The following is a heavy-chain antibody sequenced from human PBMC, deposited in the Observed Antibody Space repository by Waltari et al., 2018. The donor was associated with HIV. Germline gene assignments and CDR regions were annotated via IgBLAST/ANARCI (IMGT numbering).Heavy chain of an antibody. CDR1: GFTFRSHW. CDR2: INGDGSGT. V-gene: IGHV3-74*01. J-gene: IGHJ4*02. CDR3: TREGVETTAPADY. D-gene: IGHD4-17*01. Sequence: EVQLVESGGGLVQAGGYLRLYCAASGFTFRSHWMHWVRQAPGKGLVWVARINGDGSGTSYADSVRGRFSISRENAENSLHLHMSSVRPEDTGLYYCTREGVETTAPADYWGQGTLVTVSS.